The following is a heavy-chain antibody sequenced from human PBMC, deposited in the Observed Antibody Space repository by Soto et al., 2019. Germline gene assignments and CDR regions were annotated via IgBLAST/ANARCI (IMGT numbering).Heavy chain of an antibody. D-gene: IGHD3-3*01. CDR1: GGTFSSYA. V-gene: IGHV1-69*06. Sequence: QVQLVQSGAEVKKPRSSVKVSCKASGGTFSSYAISWVRQAPGQGLEWMGGIIPIFGTSNYAQKFQGRVTSTVDKATRTAYMELRSLRSEETGVYYCARGPIFGVVGYYYYGRDVWGQGTTVTVSS. J-gene: IGHJ6*02. CDR2: IIPIFGTS. CDR3: ARGPIFGVVGYYYYGRDV.